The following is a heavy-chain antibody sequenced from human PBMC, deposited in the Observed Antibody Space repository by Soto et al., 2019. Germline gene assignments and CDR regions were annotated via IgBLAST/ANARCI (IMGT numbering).Heavy chain of an antibody. CDR1: GFTVSSNY. Sequence: EVQLVESGGGLVQPGGSLRLSCAASGFTVSSNYMNWVRQDPGKGLEWVSIIYGAASTYYADSVKGRFTISRDNSKDKLYLQMNSLRAEDTAVYYCARDGPSRRRYYFDYWGQGTLVTVSS. J-gene: IGHJ4*02. CDR2: IYGAAST. D-gene: IGHD4-17*01. V-gene: IGHV3-66*01. CDR3: ARDGPSRRRYYFDY.